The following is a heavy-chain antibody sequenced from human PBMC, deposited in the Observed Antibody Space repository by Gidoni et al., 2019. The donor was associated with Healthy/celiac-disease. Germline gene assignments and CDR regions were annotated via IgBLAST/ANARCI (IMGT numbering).Heavy chain of an antibody. Sequence: EVQLVESGGGLVKPGGSLRLSCAASGFTFSNAWLSWVRQAPGKGLEWVGRIKSKTDGGTTDYAAPVKGRFTISRDDSKNTLYLQMNSLKTEDTAVYYCTTDREIAVAGTRYYYYGMDVWGQGTTVTVSS. CDR1: GFTFSNAW. CDR3: TTDREIAVAGTRYYYYGMDV. D-gene: IGHD6-19*01. V-gene: IGHV3-15*01. J-gene: IGHJ6*02. CDR2: IKSKTDGGTT.